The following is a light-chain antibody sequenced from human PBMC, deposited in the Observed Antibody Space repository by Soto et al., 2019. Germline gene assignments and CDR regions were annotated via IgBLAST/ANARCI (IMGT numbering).Light chain of an antibody. CDR3: QQYGALPYT. J-gene: IGKJ2*01. Sequence: EIVLTQSPAALSLSPGERATLSCRASQSVSNYLAWYQQRPGRAPRLLIYDASHRATGIPARFSGSGSGTDFTLTINSLEPEDFAVYYCQQYGALPYTFGQGTKLEIK. CDR2: DAS. V-gene: IGKV3-11*01. CDR1: QSVSNY.